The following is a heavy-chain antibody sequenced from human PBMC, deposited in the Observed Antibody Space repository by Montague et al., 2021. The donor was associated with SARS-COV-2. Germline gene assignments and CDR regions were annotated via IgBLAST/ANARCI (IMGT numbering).Heavy chain of an antibody. CDR3: AQIPSLRYFDWSITSGPLPAYYYYYGMDV. CDR1: GFSLSTSGMC. J-gene: IGHJ6*02. Sequence: PALVKPTQTLTLTCTFSGFSLSTSGMCVSWIRQPPGKALEWLALIDWDDDKYYSTSLKTRLTISKDTSKNQVVLTMTNMDPVDTATYYCAQIPSLRYFDWSITSGPLPAYYYYYGMDVWGQGTTVTVSS. CDR2: IDWDDDK. D-gene: IGHD3-9*01. V-gene: IGHV2-70*01.